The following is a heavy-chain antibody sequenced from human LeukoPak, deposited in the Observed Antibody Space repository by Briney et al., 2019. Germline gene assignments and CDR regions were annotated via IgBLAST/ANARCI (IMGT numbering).Heavy chain of an antibody. CDR3: ARIGEYDYVWGSYRPDDY. CDR1: GYTFTSYG. Sequence: ASVKVSCKASGYTFTSYGISWVRQAPGQGLEWMGWISAYNGNTNYAQKLQGRVTMTTDTSTSTAYMELRSLRSDDTAVYYCARIGEYDYVWGSYRPDDYWGQGTLVTVSS. J-gene: IGHJ4*02. CDR2: ISAYNGNT. D-gene: IGHD3-16*02. V-gene: IGHV1-18*01.